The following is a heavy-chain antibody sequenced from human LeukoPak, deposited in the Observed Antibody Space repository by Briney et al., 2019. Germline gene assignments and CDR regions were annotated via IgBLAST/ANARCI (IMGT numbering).Heavy chain of an antibody. CDR3: ARDDGSGYYFDY. V-gene: IGHV3-21*01. D-gene: IGHD3-22*01. CDR2: ISSSSSFT. J-gene: IGHJ4*02. Sequence: GGSLRLSCAASGFTFSTSSMNWVRQTPGKGLEWVSSISSSSSFTYYADSLKGRFTISRDNAKNSLYLQMDSLRAEDTAAYYCARDDGSGYYFDYWGQGTLVTVSS. CDR1: GFTFSTSS.